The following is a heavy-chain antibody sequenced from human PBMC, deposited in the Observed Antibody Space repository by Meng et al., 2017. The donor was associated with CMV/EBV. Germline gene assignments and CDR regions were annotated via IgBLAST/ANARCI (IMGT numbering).Heavy chain of an antibody. D-gene: IGHD2-2*01. Sequence: GESLKISCAASGFTFSSYSMNWVRQAPGKGLEWVSSISSSSSYIYYADSVKGRFTISRDNAKNSLYLQMNSLRAEDTAVYYCARGTKYHLRRWFDYWGQGTLVTVSS. CDR3: ARGTKYHLRRWFDY. CDR1: GFTFSSYS. CDR2: ISSSSSYI. J-gene: IGHJ4*02. V-gene: IGHV3-21*01.